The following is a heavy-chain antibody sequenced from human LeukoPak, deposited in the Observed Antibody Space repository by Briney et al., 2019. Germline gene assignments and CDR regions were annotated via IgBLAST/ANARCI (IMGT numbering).Heavy chain of an antibody. CDR3: ARPNQY. CDR1: GGSFSGYY. J-gene: IGHJ4*02. CDR2: INHSGST. V-gene: IGHV4-34*01. Sequence: SETLSLTCAVYGGSFSGYYWSWIRQPPGKGLEWIGEINHSGSTNYNPSLKSRVTISVDTSKNQFSLKLSSVTAADTAVYSCARPNQYWGQGTLVTVSP.